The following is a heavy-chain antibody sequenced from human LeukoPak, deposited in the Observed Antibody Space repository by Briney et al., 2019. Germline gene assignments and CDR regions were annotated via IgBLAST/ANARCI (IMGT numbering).Heavy chain of an antibody. Sequence: SETLSLTCTVSGGSISSHYWSWIRQPPGKRLEWIGYIYYSGSTNYNPSLKSRVTISVDTSKNQFSLKLSSVTAADTAVYYCARSDYYDSSGYYSYAFDIWGQGTMVTVSS. CDR3: ARSDYYDSSGYYSYAFDI. V-gene: IGHV4-59*08. CDR2: IYYSGST. D-gene: IGHD3-22*01. CDR1: GGSISSHY. J-gene: IGHJ3*02.